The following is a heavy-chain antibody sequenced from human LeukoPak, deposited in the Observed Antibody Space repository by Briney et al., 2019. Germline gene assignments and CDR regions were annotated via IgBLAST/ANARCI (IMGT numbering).Heavy chain of an antibody. CDR3: EKDRVPAAGDDDFDI. CDR2: ISGSGIST. D-gene: IGHD2-2*01. CDR1: GFTFSSFT. Sequence: GGSLRLSCAASGFTFSSFTMSWVRQAPGKGLEWVSGISGSGISTYYVDSVKGRFTISRDNSKNTLYLQMNSLRAEDAAVYYCEKDRVPAAGDDDFDIWGQGTMVTVSS. J-gene: IGHJ3*02. V-gene: IGHV3-23*01.